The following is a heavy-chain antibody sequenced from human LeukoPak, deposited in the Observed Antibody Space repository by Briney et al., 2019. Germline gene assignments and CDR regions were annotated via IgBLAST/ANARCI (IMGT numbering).Heavy chain of an antibody. J-gene: IGHJ4*02. D-gene: IGHD6-13*01. CDR1: GFTFSSDW. Sequence: GGSLRLSCAASGFTFSSDWMTWVRQAPGKGLEWVANIKQDGSEKYYVDSVKGRFTIPRDNAKKSLYLQMNSLRAEDTAVYYCARFSVAAPADYWGQGTLVTVSS. CDR3: ARFSVAAPADY. CDR2: IKQDGSEK. V-gene: IGHV3-7*01.